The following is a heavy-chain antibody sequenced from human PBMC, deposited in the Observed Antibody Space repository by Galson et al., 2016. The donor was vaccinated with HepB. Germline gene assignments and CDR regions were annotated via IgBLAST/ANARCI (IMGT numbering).Heavy chain of an antibody. D-gene: IGHD6-19*01. CDR2: ISHDGSNK. CDR1: GFTFSSYA. V-gene: IGHV3-30-3*01. CDR3: AKAENTPYNSGWYGIDS. Sequence: SLRLSCAASGFTFSSYAMHWVRQAPGKGLEWVALISHDGSNKYYADSVRGRFTISRHNSKKTLYLQMNSLTAEDTAVYYCAKAENTPYNSGWYGIDSWGQGTPVTVSS. J-gene: IGHJ4*02.